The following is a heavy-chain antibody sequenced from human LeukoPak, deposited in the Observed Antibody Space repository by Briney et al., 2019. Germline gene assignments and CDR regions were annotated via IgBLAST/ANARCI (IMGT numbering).Heavy chain of an antibody. Sequence: GASVKVSCKASGYTFTSYGISWVRQAPGQGLEWMGWISAYNGNTNYAQKLQGRVTMTTDTSTSTAYMELRSLRSDDTAVYYCARDRMWFGELFGADYWGQGTLVTVSS. V-gene: IGHV1-18*01. CDR2: ISAYNGNT. CDR3: ARDRMWFGELFGADY. D-gene: IGHD3-10*01. CDR1: GYTFTSYG. J-gene: IGHJ4*02.